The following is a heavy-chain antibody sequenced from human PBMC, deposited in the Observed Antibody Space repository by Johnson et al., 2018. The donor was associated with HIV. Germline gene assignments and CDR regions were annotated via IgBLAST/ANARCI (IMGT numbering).Heavy chain of an antibody. D-gene: IGHD3-22*01. V-gene: IGHV3-74*02. CDR2: INRDGSRT. Sequence: VQLVESGGGLVQPGGSLRLSCAASGFTFSSYAMSWVRQAPGKGLVWVSRINRDGSRTVSADSVMGRFTISRDNVKNKLYLQMNSMRAEDTAVYYCTAAKWLLGALYIWGRGTMVTVSS. CDR3: TAAKWLLGALYI. J-gene: IGHJ3*02. CDR1: GFTFSSYA.